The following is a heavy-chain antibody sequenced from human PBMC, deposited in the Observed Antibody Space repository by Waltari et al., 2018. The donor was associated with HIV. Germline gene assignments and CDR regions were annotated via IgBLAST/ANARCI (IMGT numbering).Heavy chain of an antibody. CDR2: IKSKTDGGTT. Sequence: EVQLVESGGGLVKPGGSLRLSCAASGFTFSNAWMSWVRQAPGKGLEWVGRIKSKTDGGTTDYAAPVKGRFTISRDDSKNTLYLQMNSLKTEDTAVYYCTSPNSSGWYWRGSYYYGMDVWGQGTTVTVSS. CDR1: GFTFSNAW. V-gene: IGHV3-15*01. D-gene: IGHD6-19*01. J-gene: IGHJ6*02. CDR3: TSPNSSGWYWRGSYYYGMDV.